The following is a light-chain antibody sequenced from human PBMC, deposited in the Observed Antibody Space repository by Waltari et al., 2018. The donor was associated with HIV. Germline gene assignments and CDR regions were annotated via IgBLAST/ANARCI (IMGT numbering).Light chain of an antibody. CDR3: QHFNNYPLT. V-gene: IGKV1D-13*01. Sequence: AIQLTQSPSSLSASVGDRVTITCRASQGISSALAWYQQTPGKAPKLLIYDASTLESGVPSRFRGSGSGTDFTLTISSLQPEDIATYYCQHFNNYPLTFGPGTKVDIK. CDR1: QGISSA. CDR2: DAS. J-gene: IGKJ3*01.